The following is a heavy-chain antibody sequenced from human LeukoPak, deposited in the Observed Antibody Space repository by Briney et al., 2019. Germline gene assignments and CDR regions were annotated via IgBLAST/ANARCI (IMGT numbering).Heavy chain of an antibody. Sequence: GGSLRLSCTASGFTFSSYGMSWVRQAPGKGLEWVSAISGSGGSTYYADSVKGRFTISRDNSKNTLYLQMNSLRAEDTAVYYCAELGITMIGGVWGKGTTVTISS. D-gene: IGHD3-10*02. CDR2: ISGSGGST. J-gene: IGHJ6*04. V-gene: IGHV3-23*01. CDR3: AELGITMIGGV. CDR1: GFTFSSYG.